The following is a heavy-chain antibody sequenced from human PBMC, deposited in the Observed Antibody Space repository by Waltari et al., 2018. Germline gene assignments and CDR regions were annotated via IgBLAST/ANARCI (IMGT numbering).Heavy chain of an antibody. CDR1: GFTFSSYS. V-gene: IGHV3-21*01. J-gene: IGHJ4*02. D-gene: IGHD5-18*01. CDR2: ISSSSSYI. Sequence: EVQLVESGGGLVRPGGSLRRSCAASGFTFSSYSMNWVRQAPGKGLEWVSSISSSSSYIYYADSVKGRFTISRDNAKNSLYLQMNSLRAEDTAVYYCAREGIQQLWFLDYWGQGTLVTVSS. CDR3: AREGIQQLWFLDY.